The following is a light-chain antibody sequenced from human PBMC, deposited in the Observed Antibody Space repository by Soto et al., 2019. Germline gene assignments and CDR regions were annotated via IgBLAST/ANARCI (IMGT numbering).Light chain of an antibody. V-gene: IGKV3-20*01. CDR3: QQYRE. J-gene: IGKJ4*01. CDR1: QSVSSSY. Sequence: EIVLTQSPGTLSLSPGERATLSCRASQSVSSSYLAWYQQKPGQAPRLLIYGASSRATGIPDRFSGSGSGTDFTLTISRLEPDDFAVYYCQQYREFGGGTKVEIK. CDR2: GAS.